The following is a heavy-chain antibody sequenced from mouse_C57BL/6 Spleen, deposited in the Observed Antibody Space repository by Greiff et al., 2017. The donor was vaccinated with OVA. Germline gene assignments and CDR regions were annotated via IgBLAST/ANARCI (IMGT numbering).Heavy chain of an antibody. CDR2: FYPGSGSI. D-gene: IGHD2-1*01. CDR1: GYTFTEYT. Sequence: VKLVESGAELVKPGASVKLSCKASGYTFTEYTIHWVKQRSGQGLEWIGWFYPGSGSIKYNEKFKDKATLTADKSSSTVYMELSRLTSEDSAVYFCARHEEELQRMDYWGQGTSVTVSS. J-gene: IGHJ4*01. V-gene: IGHV1-62-2*01. CDR3: ARHEEELQRMDY.